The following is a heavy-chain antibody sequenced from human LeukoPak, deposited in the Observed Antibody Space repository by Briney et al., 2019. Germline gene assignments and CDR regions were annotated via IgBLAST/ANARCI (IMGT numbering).Heavy chain of an antibody. CDR3: ARDPGDTAMERGLVS. Sequence: ASVKVSCKASGYTFTSYDINWVRRVTGQGLEWMGIINPSGGSTSYAQKFQGRVTMTRDMSTSTVYMELSSLRSEDTAVYYCARDPGDTAMERGLVSWGQGTLVTVSS. J-gene: IGHJ4*02. CDR1: GYTFTSYD. CDR2: INPSGGST. V-gene: IGHV1-46*01. D-gene: IGHD5-18*01.